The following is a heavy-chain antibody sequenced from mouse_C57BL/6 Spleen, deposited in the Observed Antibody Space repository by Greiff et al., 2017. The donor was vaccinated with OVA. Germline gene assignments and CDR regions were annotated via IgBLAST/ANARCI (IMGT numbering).Heavy chain of an antibody. Sequence: EVKLQESGGGLVQPGGSLSLSCAASGFTFTDYYMSWVRQPPGKALEWLGFIRNKANGYTTEYSASVKGRFTISRDNSQSILYLQMNALRAEDSATYYCARWDGYYVGYFDYWGQGTTLTVSS. CDR1: GFTFTDYY. D-gene: IGHD2-3*01. V-gene: IGHV7-3*01. J-gene: IGHJ2*01. CDR3: ARWDGYYVGYFDY. CDR2: IRNKANGYTT.